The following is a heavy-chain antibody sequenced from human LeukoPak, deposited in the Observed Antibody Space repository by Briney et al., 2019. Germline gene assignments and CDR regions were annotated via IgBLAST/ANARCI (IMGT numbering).Heavy chain of an antibody. J-gene: IGHJ3*02. CDR1: GYTFTGYY. Sequence: GASVKVSCKASGYTFTGYYMHWVRQAPGQGLEWMGWINPNSGGTNYAQKFQGRVTMTRDTSISTAYMELSRLRSDDTAVYYCARVFIATFDYDILTGYYPRDAFDIWGQRTMVTVSS. D-gene: IGHD3-9*01. CDR3: ARVFIATFDYDILTGYYPRDAFDI. V-gene: IGHV1-2*02. CDR2: INPNSGGT.